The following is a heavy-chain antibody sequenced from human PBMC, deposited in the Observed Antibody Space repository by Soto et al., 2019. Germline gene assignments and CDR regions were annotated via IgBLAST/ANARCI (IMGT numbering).Heavy chain of an antibody. V-gene: IGHV4-39*01. D-gene: IGHD1-7*01. J-gene: IGHJ5*02. CDR1: GASVTGTTYY. Sequence: PSETLSLTCSVSGASVTGTTYYWGWIRQSPGKGLEWIGNIYHNGRTDYNPSLKNRVAISIDASKTQFSLRLTSVTAADTAMYYCVRKVTGTRRFNWFDHWGQGTLVTVSS. CDR2: IYHNGRT. CDR3: VRKVTGTRRFNWFDH.